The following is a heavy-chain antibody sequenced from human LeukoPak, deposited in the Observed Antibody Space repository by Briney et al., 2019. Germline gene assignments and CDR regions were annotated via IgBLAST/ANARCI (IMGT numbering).Heavy chain of an antibody. D-gene: IGHD2-2*01. CDR2: ISSSGSTI. Sequence: GGSLRLSCAASGFTFSDYYMSWIRQAPGKGLEWVSYISSSGSTIYYADSVKGRFTISRDNAKNSLYLQMNSLRAEDTAVYYCARDLRWSRYAGAMDVWGKGTTVTVSS. J-gene: IGHJ6*03. CDR1: GFTFSDYY. CDR3: ARDLRWSRYAGAMDV. V-gene: IGHV3-11*04.